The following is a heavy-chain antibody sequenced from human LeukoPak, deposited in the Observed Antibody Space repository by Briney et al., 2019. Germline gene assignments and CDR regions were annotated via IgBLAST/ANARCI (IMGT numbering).Heavy chain of an antibody. V-gene: IGHV3-23*01. Sequence: PGGSLRLSCAASGFNFKYYAMTWVRQAPGKGLEWVSSISGSDDYTYYADSVKGRFTISRDNSKDTLYLQVNSLRAEDMAVFYCAKGQDANYLPLDLWGRGTLVTVSS. CDR2: ISGSDDYT. CDR3: AKGQDANYLPLDL. CDR1: GFNFKYYA. J-gene: IGHJ2*01. D-gene: IGHD4/OR15-4a*01.